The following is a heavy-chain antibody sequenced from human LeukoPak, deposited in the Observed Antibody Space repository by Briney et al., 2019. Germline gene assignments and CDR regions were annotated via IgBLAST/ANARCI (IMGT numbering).Heavy chain of an antibody. Sequence: GGSLRLSCAASGFTFSSYGMHWVRQAPGKGLEWVAVISYDGSNKYYADSVKGRFTISRDNSKNTLYLQMNSLRAEDTAVYYCAKDTSSGAVAGNDYWGQGTLVTVSS. V-gene: IGHV3-30*18. CDR3: AKDTSSGAVAGNDY. CDR2: ISYDGSNK. J-gene: IGHJ4*02. D-gene: IGHD6-19*01. CDR1: GFTFSSYG.